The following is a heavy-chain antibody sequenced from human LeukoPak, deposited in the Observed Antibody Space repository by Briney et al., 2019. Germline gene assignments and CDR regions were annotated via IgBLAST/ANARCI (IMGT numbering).Heavy chain of an antibody. CDR1: GFTFSSYW. CDR2: IKQDGSEK. V-gene: IGHV3-7*01. CDR3: ARMNGYYYGSGSYGTHDAFDI. Sequence: PGGSLRLSCAASGFTFSSYWMSWVRQAPGKGLEWVANIKQDGSEKYYVDSVKGRFTISRDNAKNSLYLQMNSLRAEDTAVYYCARMNGYYYGSGSYGTHDAFDIWGQGTMVTVSS. D-gene: IGHD3-10*01. J-gene: IGHJ3*02.